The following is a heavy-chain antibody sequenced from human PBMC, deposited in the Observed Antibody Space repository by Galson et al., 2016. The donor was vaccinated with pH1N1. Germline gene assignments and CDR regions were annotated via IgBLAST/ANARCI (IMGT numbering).Heavy chain of an antibody. Sequence: CAASGFTFDTFAMHWVRQNPGKGLEWVAFISYNGHDQSYANSVKGRFTVSRDNSKNTLYLQMNSLRPDDTALYYCAREDWSYADTYYYGMDVWGQGTTVTVSS. J-gene: IGHJ6*02. CDR2: ISYNGHDQ. CDR3: AREDWSYADTYYYGMDV. V-gene: IGHV3-30-3*01. D-gene: IGHD3-16*01. CDR1: GFTFDTFA.